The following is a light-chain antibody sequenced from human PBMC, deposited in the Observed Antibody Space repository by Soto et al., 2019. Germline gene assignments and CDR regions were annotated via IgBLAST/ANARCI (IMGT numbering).Light chain of an antibody. CDR3: ASFEGSKKPSWV. CDR1: SSDIGAYNY. Sequence: QSVLTQPPSASGSPGQSVTISCTGTSSDIGAYNYVSWYQQHPGKAPKLMIYEVSQRPSGVPDRFSGSKSGNTASLTVSGLQADDEADYYCASFEGSKKPSWVFGGGTKVTVL. CDR2: EVS. J-gene: IGLJ3*02. V-gene: IGLV2-8*01.